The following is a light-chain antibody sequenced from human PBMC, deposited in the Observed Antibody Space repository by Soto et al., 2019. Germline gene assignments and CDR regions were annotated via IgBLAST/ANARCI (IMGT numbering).Light chain of an antibody. CDR3: QQYGSSPPWT. CDR1: QSVSSSY. Sequence: LAPGERVTLSCRASQSVSSSYLAWYQQKPGQAPRLLIYGASSRATGIPDRFSGSGSGTDFTLTISRLEPEDFAVYYCQQYGSSPPWTFGQGTKVDIK. V-gene: IGKV3-20*01. J-gene: IGKJ1*01. CDR2: GAS.